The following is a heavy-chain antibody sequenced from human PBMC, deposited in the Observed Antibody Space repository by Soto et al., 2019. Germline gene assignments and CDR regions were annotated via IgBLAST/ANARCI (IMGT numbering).Heavy chain of an antibody. CDR2: IHYSGST. CDR1: GGSVSSTSYY. V-gene: IGHV4-61*01. J-gene: IGHJ4*01. Sequence: PSETLSLTCTVSGGSVSSTSYYWTWIRQPPGKGLEWIGYIHYSGSTNYNPSLKSRVAMSVDTSKDHFSLKLSSVTAADMAVYYCAKDFHRAPGSLEWFLDYWGQGTLVTVSS. D-gene: IGHD3-3*01. CDR3: AKDFHRAPGSLEWFLDY.